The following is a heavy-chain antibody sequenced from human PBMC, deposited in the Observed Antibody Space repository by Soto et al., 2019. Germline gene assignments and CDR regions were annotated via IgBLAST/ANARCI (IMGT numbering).Heavy chain of an antibody. CDR2: IYYSGDT. Sequence: SETLSLTCTVSGGSISSGDYYWSWIRQPPGKGLEWIGYIYYSGDTDYNPSLKSRVTISVDTSKNQFSLKLSSVTAADTAVYYCAREGARLYGGNSDYYYDMDVWGKGTTVTVSS. D-gene: IGHD4-17*01. CDR1: GGSISSGDYY. V-gene: IGHV4-30-4*01. CDR3: AREGARLYGGNSDYYYDMDV. J-gene: IGHJ6*04.